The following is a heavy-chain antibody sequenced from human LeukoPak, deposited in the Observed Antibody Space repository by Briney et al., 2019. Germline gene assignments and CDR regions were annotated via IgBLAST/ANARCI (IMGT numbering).Heavy chain of an antibody. CDR1: GGSISSSLYY. D-gene: IGHD3-22*01. CDR2: IYYSGST. V-gene: IGHV4-39*01. CDR3: ARHAGSYYYDASGYYYLDY. Sequence: PSETLSLTCNVSGGSISSSLYYWGWIRQPQGKGLEWIGTIYYSGSTYNNPSLKSRVTISVDTSKNQFSLKLSSVTAADTAVYYCARHAGSYYYDASGYYYLDYWGQGTLVTVPS. J-gene: IGHJ4*02.